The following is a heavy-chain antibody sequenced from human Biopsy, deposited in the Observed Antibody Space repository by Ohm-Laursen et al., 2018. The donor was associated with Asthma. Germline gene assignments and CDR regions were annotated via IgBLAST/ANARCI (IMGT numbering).Heavy chain of an antibody. D-gene: IGHD3-3*01. Sequence: SLRLSCTASGFTFSSYWMSWVRQTPGKGLEWVATINGDGSQKSYVDSVTGRFTISRDNSKNSLHLEMNSLRAEDTAVYYCARMITIFGVVSRGMDVWGQGTTVTVSS. CDR3: ARMITIFGVVSRGMDV. J-gene: IGHJ6*02. V-gene: IGHV3-7*01. CDR1: GFTFSSYW. CDR2: INGDGSQK.